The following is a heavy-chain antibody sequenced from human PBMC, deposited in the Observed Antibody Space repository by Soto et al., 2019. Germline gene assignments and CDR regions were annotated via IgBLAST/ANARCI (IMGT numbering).Heavy chain of an antibody. D-gene: IGHD6-13*01. J-gene: IGHJ4*02. V-gene: IGHV3-7*04. CDR2: IKQDGSEK. Sequence: EVQLVESGGGLVQPGGSLRLSCAASGFTFSSNWMCWVCQAPGKGLEWVANIKQDGSEKYYVDSVKGRFIISRDNAKNSLYLQINSLRAEDTAVYYCARAMQLNYWGQGTLVTVSS. CDR3: ARAMQLNY. CDR1: GFTFSSNW.